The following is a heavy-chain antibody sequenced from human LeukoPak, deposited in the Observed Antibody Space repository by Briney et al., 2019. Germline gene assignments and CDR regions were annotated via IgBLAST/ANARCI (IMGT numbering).Heavy chain of an antibody. CDR1: GGSINSYY. CDR3: AREDSSSRFDY. Sequence: SETLSLTCTVSGGSINSYYWSWIRQPPGKGLEWIGYVYYTGSTNYSPSLKSRVTISVGTSKNQLSLKLTSVSAADTAVYYCAREDSSSRFDYWGQGSLVTVSS. D-gene: IGHD6-13*01. J-gene: IGHJ4*02. V-gene: IGHV4-59*01. CDR2: VYYTGST.